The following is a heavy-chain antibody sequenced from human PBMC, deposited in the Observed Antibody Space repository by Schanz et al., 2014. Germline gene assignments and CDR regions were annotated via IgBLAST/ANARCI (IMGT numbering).Heavy chain of an antibody. CDR1: GFAVDNYY. CDR3: AKGPYYYYYMDV. Sequence: EVQLVASGGGLVQPGGSLRLSCAASGFAVDNYYMSCVRQAPGRGLEWVSSISYGTSYIYYAESVKGRFTISGDSSKYTVYLQMNSLRADDTAVYYCAKGPYYYYYMDVWGNGTTVTVSS. J-gene: IGHJ6*03. V-gene: IGHV3-21*01. CDR2: ISYGTSYI.